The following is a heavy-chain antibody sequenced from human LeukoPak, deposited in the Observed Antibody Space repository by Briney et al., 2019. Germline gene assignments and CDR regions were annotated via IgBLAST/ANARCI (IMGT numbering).Heavy chain of an antibody. J-gene: IGHJ6*03. CDR1: GFTFDDYA. D-gene: IGHD6-13*01. Sequence: SLTLSCAASGFTFDDYAMHWVRQAPGKGLEWVSGISWNSGSIGYADSVKGRFTISRDNAKNSLYLQMNSLRAEDMALYYCAKASGSWPVDMDAWGKGTTVTVSS. CDR2: ISWNSGSI. V-gene: IGHV3-9*03. CDR3: AKASGSWPVDMDA.